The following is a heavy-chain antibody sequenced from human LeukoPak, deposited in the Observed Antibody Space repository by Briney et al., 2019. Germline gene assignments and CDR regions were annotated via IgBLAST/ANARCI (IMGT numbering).Heavy chain of an antibody. CDR2: IYPGDSDT. Sequence: GESLQISCQGSGSRFTSYWIGWVRQLPGKGLEWMGIIYPGDSDTRYSPSFQGQVTISADKSISTAYLQWSSLKASDTAMYYCARHADGYQLLYSDYWGQGTLVTVSS. CDR3: ARHADGYQLLYSDY. D-gene: IGHD2-2*02. V-gene: IGHV5-51*01. CDR1: GSRFTSYW. J-gene: IGHJ4*02.